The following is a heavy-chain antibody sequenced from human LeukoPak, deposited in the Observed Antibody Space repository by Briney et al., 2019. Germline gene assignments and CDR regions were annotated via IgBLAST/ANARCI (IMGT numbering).Heavy chain of an antibody. CDR2: IYTSGST. CDR3: ARDSSGYYSTYYYYYMDV. Sequence: PSETLSLTCTVSGGSISSYYWSWIRQPAGKGLEWIGRIYTSGSTDYNPSLKSRVTMSVDTSKNQFSLKLSSVTAADTAVYYCARDSSGYYSTYYYYYMDVWGKGTTVTVSS. D-gene: IGHD3-22*01. CDR1: GGSISSYY. J-gene: IGHJ6*03. V-gene: IGHV4-4*07.